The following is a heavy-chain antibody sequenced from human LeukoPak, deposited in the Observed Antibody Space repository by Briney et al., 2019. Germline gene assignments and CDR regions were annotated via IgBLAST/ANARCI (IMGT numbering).Heavy chain of an antibody. CDR2: ISYDGRSE. CDR1: GFTFGSYG. V-gene: IGHV3-30*03. D-gene: IGHD3-10*01. CDR3: ARERYYGSGSNYYYYYGMDV. J-gene: IGHJ6*02. Sequence: GGSLRLSCAASGFTFGSYGMVWVRQAPGKGLEWVSAISYDGRSELYAESVKGRFTISRDNSKNTLYLQMNSLRAEDTAVYYCARERYYGSGSNYYYYYGMDVWGQGTTVTVSS.